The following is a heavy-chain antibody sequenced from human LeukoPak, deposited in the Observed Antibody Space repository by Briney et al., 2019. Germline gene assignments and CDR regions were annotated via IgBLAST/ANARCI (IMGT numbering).Heavy chain of an antibody. D-gene: IGHD1-1*01. CDR2: IQNDESRT. Sequence: GGSLRLSCAASGFAFSAYGMHWVRQAPGKGLEWVAYIQNDESRTHYTDSVKGRFTISRDISKRTLYLQMNRLRPEDTAVYYCAKQQLTNPDANFDYWGQGNLVTVSS. CDR1: GFAFSAYG. V-gene: IGHV3-30*02. J-gene: IGHJ4*02. CDR3: AKQQLTNPDANFDY.